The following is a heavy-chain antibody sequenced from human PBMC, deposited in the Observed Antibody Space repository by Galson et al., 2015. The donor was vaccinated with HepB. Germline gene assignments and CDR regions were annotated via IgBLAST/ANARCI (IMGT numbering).Heavy chain of an antibody. J-gene: IGHJ4*02. D-gene: IGHD3-22*01. CDR1: GFTFRNSA. CDR2: VSTSGDRT. V-gene: IGHV3-23*01. CDR3: AKSGYDGSGYGFNDY. Sequence: LRLSCAASGFTFRNSAMTWVRQVPGKGLEWVSGVSTSGDRTYYPDSGRGRFSMSRDNSKNTVYLQMNDLRLEDTAIYYCAKSGYDGSGYGFNDYWGQGTLVTVTS.